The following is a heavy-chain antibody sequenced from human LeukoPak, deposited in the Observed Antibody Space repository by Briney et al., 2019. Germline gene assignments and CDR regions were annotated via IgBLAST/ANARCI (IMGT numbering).Heavy chain of an antibody. J-gene: IGHJ4*02. Sequence: GASVKVSCKASGYTFTGYCMHWVRQAPGQGLEWMGWINPNSGGTNYAQKFQGRVTMTRDTSISTAYMELSRLRSDDTAVYYCAREGGELGIGMSAFDIWGQGTLVTVSS. CDR1: GYTFTGYC. CDR3: AREGGELGIGMSAFDI. D-gene: IGHD7-27*01. CDR2: INPNSGGT. V-gene: IGHV1-2*02.